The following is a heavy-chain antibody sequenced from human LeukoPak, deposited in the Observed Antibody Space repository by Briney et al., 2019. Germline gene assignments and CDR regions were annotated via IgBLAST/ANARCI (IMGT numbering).Heavy chain of an antibody. CDR1: GFTFSDYY. CDR2: ISSSGSTI. D-gene: IGHD3-9*01. Sequence: PGGSRRLSCAASGFTFSDYYMSWIRQAPGKGLEWVSYISSSGSTIYYADSVKGRFTISRDNAKNSLYLQMNSLRAEDTAVYYCAREPYEILTGTFDYWGQGTLVTVPS. V-gene: IGHV3-11*01. CDR3: AREPYEILTGTFDY. J-gene: IGHJ4*02.